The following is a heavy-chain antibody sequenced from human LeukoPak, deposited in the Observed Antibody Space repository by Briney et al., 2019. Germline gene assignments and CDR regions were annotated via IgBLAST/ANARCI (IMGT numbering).Heavy chain of an antibody. V-gene: IGHV3-23*01. Sequence: GGSLRLSCAASGFTFSIYAVSWVRQAPGKGLEWLSAISATGGSTYYADSVKGRFTISRDNSKNTLYLQMNSLRAEDTAVYYCAKTKVPNYYGSGSYVDYWGQGTLVTVSS. CDR3: AKTKVPNYYGSGSYVDY. J-gene: IGHJ4*02. CDR1: GFTFSIYA. D-gene: IGHD3-10*01. CDR2: ISATGGST.